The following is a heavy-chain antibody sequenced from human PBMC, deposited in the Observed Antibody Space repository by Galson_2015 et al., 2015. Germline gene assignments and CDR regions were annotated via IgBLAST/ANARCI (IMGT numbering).Heavy chain of an antibody. V-gene: IGHV3-23*01. J-gene: IGHJ4*02. CDR3: ARAVGWGYCSGGSCYSRVGLPEY. D-gene: IGHD2-15*01. CDR2: ISGSGGST. Sequence: SLRLSCAASGFTFSSYAMSWVRQAPGKGLEWVSAISGSGGSTYYADSVKGRYTISRDNSKNTLYLQMNSLRAEDTAVYYCARAVGWGYCSGGSCYSRVGLPEYWGQGTLVTVSS. CDR1: GFTFSSYA.